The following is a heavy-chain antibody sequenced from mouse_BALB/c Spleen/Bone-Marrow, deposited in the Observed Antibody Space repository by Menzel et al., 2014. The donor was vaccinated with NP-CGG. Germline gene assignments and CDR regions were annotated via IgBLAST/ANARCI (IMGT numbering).Heavy chain of an antibody. V-gene: IGHV5-4*02. CDR2: ISDGGSYT. J-gene: IGHJ3*01. CDR1: GFTFSDYY. CDR3: ANYYGSTWSAY. D-gene: IGHD1-1*01. Sequence: EVKLVESGGGLVKPGGSLKLSGAASGFTFSDYYMYWVRQTPEKRLEWVATISDGGSYTYYPDSVKGRFTISRDNAKNNLYLQMSSLKSEDTAMYYCANYYGSTWSAYWGQGTLVTVSA.